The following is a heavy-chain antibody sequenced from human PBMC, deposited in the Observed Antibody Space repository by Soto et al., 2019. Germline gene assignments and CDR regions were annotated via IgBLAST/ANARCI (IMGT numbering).Heavy chain of an antibody. D-gene: IGHD6-13*01. CDR3: AREGSAAGTGWFDP. CDR2: MNPNSGNT. CDR1: GYTFTSYD. V-gene: IGHV1-8*01. Sequence: QVQLVQSGAEVKKPGASVKVSCKASGYTFTSYDINWVRQATGQGLEWMGWMNPNSGNTGYAQKFQGRVTMTRNTSISTAYMELSSPRSEDTAVYFCAREGSAAGTGWFDPWGQGTLVTVSS. J-gene: IGHJ5*02.